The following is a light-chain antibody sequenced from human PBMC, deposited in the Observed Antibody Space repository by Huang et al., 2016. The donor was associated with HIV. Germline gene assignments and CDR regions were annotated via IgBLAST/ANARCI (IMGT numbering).Light chain of an antibody. Sequence: DVVMTQSPLSLPVPPGEPASISCRSSQSLRHRNGLNYLDWSRQKPGQSPQLLIHLGSSRAAGVPDRFSGGGSGTDFSLNISRVEAEDAGIYYCMEALQTPYTFGQGTKLEIK. J-gene: IGKJ2*01. CDR3: MEALQTPYT. CDR2: LGS. V-gene: IGKV2-28*01. CDR1: QSLRHRNGLNY.